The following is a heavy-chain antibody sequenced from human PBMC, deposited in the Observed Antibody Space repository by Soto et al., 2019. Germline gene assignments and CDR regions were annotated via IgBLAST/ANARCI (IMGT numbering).Heavy chain of an antibody. CDR1: GYTLTELS. CDR2: FDPEDGET. J-gene: IGHJ4*02. CDR3: ATEVAYYGSGSVYYFDY. V-gene: IGHV1-24*01. D-gene: IGHD3-10*01. Sequence: ASVKVSCKVSGYTLTELSMHWVRQAPGKGLEWMGGFDPEDGETIYAQKFQGRVTMTEDTSTDTAYMELSSLGSEDTAVYYCATEVAYYGSGSVYYFDYWGQGTLVTVS.